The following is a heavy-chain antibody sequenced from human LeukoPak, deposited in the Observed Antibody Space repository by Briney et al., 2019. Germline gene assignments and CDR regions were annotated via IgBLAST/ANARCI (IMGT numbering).Heavy chain of an antibody. V-gene: IGHV3-30*18. Sequence: GRSLRLSCAASGFTFSRSAVHWVRQAPGKGLEWVAVITHDGSNTDYTDSVKGRFTISRDNSKNTLYLQMNSLRAEDTAVYYCAKEMKPWMHFDYWGQGTLVTVSS. CDR1: GFTFSRSA. J-gene: IGHJ4*02. D-gene: IGHD5-12*01. CDR3: AKEMKPWMHFDY. CDR2: ITHDGSNT.